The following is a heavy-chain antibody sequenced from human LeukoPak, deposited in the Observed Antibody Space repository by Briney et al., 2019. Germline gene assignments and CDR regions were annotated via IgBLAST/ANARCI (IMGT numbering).Heavy chain of an antibody. J-gene: IGHJ4*02. CDR2: IYYTEST. CDR3: ARGRGDSRRTSFDY. D-gene: IGHD3-22*01. V-gene: IGHV4-59*12. Sequence: SETLSLTRTLSGVSLWTYYGRCIRQPPGEGLEWIGYIYYTESTPFTPPLKSRVLTSIHTSKNHFSLRLNSVPAADTADYYCARGRGDSRRTSFDYWGQGTLVTVSS. CDR1: GVSLWTYY.